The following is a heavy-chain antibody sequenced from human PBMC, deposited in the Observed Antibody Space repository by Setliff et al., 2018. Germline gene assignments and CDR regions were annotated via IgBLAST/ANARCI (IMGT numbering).Heavy chain of an antibody. Sequence: PGGSLRLSCAASGFTFNTYAMSWVRQPPGKGLEWVSSLSDTALGIYYADSVRGRFTISRDNSKKTLYLQLNSLRAEDTAVYYCRLWFEETWRDYWGQGTLVTVSS. J-gene: IGHJ4*02. CDR2: LSDTALGI. D-gene: IGHD3-10*01. CDR1: GFTFNTYA. CDR3: RLWFEETWRDY. V-gene: IGHV3-23*01.